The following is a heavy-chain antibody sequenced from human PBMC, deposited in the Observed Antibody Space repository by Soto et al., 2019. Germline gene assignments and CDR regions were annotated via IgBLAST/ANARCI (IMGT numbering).Heavy chain of an antibody. J-gene: IGHJ4*02. CDR1: GFTFSNYW. V-gene: IGHV3-7*01. CDR2: MNQDGSQI. D-gene: IGHD2-2*02. CDR3: ARDRGPNTRDC. Sequence: EVQVVESGGGLVQPGGSLRLSCAVSGFTFSNYWMTWVRQAPGKGLEWVAYMNQDGSQIYYVDSLRGRFTISRDNAKNSLYLQMNRLRVDDTAVYYCARDRGPNTRDCWGQGTLVTVSS.